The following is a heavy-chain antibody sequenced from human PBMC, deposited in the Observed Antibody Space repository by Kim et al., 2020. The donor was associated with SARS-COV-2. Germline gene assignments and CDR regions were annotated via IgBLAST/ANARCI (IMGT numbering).Heavy chain of an antibody. Sequence: GGSLRLSCAASGFTFSSYAMSWVRQAPGKGLEWVSAISGSGGSTYYADSVKGRFTISRDNSKNTLYLQMNSLRAEDTAVYYCAKGEGSTYYYDSSGQFDYWGQGTLVTVSS. J-gene: IGHJ4*02. CDR2: ISGSGGST. CDR3: AKGEGSTYYYDSSGQFDY. D-gene: IGHD3-22*01. CDR1: GFTFSSYA. V-gene: IGHV3-23*01.